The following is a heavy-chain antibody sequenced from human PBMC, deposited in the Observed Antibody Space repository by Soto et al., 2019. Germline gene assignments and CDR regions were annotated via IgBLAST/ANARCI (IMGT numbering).Heavy chain of an antibody. J-gene: IGHJ4*02. D-gene: IGHD3-16*01. V-gene: IGHV3-23*01. CDR1: GFTFSSYA. Sequence: EVQLLESGGGLVQPGGSLRLSCAASGFTFSSYAMSWVRQARGKGLEWVSAISGSGGSTYYADSVKGRFTISRDNSKNTLSLQMNSPRAEDTALYYCAKDPLSLAPLFYWGQGTLVTVSS. CDR3: AKDPLSLAPLFY. CDR2: ISGSGGST.